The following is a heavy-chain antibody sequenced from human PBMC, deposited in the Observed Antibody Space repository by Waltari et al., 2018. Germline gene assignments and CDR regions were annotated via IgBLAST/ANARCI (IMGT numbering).Heavy chain of an antibody. V-gene: IGHV1-69*04. J-gene: IGHJ4*02. D-gene: IGHD2-21*02. Sequence: QVQLVQSGAEVRKPGSSVRVSCKASGGTFTNYAISWVRLAPGQGLDWMGRIVPILGMTDYAQGFQGRVTSTADESTSTAYMELTSLRSEDTAVYYCARAPTDTVVFDIWGQGTLVTVSS. CDR2: IVPILGMT. CDR3: ARAPTDTVVFDI. CDR1: GGTFTNYA.